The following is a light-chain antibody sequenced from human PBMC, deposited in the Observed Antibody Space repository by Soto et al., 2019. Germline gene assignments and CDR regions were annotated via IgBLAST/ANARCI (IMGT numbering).Light chain of an antibody. CDR2: DAS. V-gene: IGKV3-11*01. Sequence: IGLTHSPTTPSLSSRERANVSCCARQSVRSSLAWYQQQPGQAPRLLIYDASNRATGIPARFSGSGSGTDFTLTISSMDHKDFAVYYCQQRSSWTGTFGQGTKVDIK. CDR3: QQRSSWTGT. J-gene: IGKJ1*01. CDR1: QSVRSS.